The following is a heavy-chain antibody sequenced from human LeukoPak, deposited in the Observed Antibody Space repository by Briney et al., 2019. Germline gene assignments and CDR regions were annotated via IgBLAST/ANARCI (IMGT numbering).Heavy chain of an antibody. D-gene: IGHD4-17*01. CDR3: AKSPGYGDYSFDY. J-gene: IGHJ4*02. V-gene: IGHV3-30*18. Sequence: GGSLSLSCAASGFTFSSYGMHWVRQAPGKGLEWVAVISYDGSNKYYADSVKGRFTISRDNSKNTLYLQMNSLRAEDTAVYYCAKSPGYGDYSFDYWGQGSLVTVSS. CDR2: ISYDGSNK. CDR1: GFTFSSYG.